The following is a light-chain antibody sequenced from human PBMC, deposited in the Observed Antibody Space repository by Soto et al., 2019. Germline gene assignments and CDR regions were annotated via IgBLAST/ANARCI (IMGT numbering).Light chain of an antibody. J-gene: IGKJ4*01. CDR2: DAS. CDR1: QSVSTS. Sequence: EIVLTQSTATLSLSPGERATLSCRASQSVSTSLRWYQQKPGQAPRLLIYDASNRATGIPARFSGSGSGSDFTLTICSLEPEDFAVYYCQHRKNWPLSFGGGTKVEIK. V-gene: IGKV3-11*01. CDR3: QHRKNWPLS.